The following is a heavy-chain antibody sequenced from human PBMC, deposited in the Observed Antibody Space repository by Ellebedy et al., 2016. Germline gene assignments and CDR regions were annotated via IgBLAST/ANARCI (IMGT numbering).Heavy chain of an antibody. CDR1: GFTFSSYA. CDR2: ISGSGGST. D-gene: IGHD3-3*01. V-gene: IGHV3-23*01. J-gene: IGHJ4*02. Sequence: GGSLRLXXAASGFTFSSYAMSWVRQAPGKGLEWVSAISGSGGSTYYADSVKGRFTISRDNSKNTLYLQMNSLRAEDTAVYYCAKQRRDFWSGYHPSHGDYFDYWGQGTLVTVSS. CDR3: AKQRRDFWSGYHPSHGDYFDY.